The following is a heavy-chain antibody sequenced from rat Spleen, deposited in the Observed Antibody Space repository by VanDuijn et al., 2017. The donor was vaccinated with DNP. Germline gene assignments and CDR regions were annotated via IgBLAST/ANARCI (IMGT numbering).Heavy chain of an antibody. CDR2: ITNSGGGT. J-gene: IGHJ3*01. V-gene: IGHV5-31*01. CDR3: ARPAYYYSGPNWFAY. Sequence: EVQLVESGGGPVQPGRSLKLSCVASGFIFSNYWMTWIRQAPGKGLEWVASITNSGGGTYYRDSAKGRFTISRDNAKSTLYLQMDSLRSEDTATYYCARPAYYYSGPNWFAYWGQGTLVIVSP. CDR1: GFIFSNYW. D-gene: IGHD1-1*01.